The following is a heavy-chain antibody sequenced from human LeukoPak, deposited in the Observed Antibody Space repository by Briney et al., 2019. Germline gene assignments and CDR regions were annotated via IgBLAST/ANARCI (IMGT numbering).Heavy chain of an antibody. CDR2: ISSSSSTI. CDR3: ARGSTAFGGVIVLYGMDV. D-gene: IGHD3-16*02. Sequence: PGGSLRLSCAASGFTFSSYSMNWVRQAPGKGLEWVSYISSSSSTIYYADSVKGRFTISRDNAKNSLYLQMNSLRAEDTAVYYCARGSTAFGGVIVLYGMDVWGQGTTVTVSS. J-gene: IGHJ6*02. CDR1: GFTFSSYS. V-gene: IGHV3-48*01.